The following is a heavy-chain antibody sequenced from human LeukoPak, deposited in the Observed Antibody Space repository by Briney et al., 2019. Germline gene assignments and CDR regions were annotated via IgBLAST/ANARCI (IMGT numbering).Heavy chain of an antibody. V-gene: IGHV1-2*02. CDR1: GYIYY. CDR2: INPNTCDT. Sequence: GASVKVSCKAPGYIYYFHWVRQAPGQGLEWMGWINPNTCDTNYAQKFRGRVTMTRDTSISTAYMELSGLRSDDTAMYYCARYDSVSFGAFDIWGQGTMVIVSS. J-gene: IGHJ3*02. CDR3: ARYDSVSFGAFDI. D-gene: IGHD3-3*01.